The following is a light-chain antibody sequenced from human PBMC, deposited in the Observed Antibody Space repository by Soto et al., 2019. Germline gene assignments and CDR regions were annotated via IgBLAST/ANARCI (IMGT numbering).Light chain of an antibody. J-gene: IGKJ2*01. Sequence: EIVLMQSPGTLSLSPGQRATLSCRASQTIMSNYLAWYQQKSGQAPRLLIYGASSRATGIPDRFSGSGSGTDFALTISRLEPEDFAVYYCQQYGSSVMYTFGQGTKLEIK. CDR3: QQYGSSVMYT. V-gene: IGKV3-20*01. CDR2: GAS. CDR1: QTIMSNY.